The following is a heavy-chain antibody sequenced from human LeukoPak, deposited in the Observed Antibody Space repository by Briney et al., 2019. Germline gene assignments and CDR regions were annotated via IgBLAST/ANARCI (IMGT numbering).Heavy chain of an antibody. CDR2: INSDGSSI. CDR1: GFTFSSYW. D-gene: IGHD5-12*01. J-gene: IGHJ4*02. V-gene: IGHV3-74*03. CDR3: AREGRVSGYDFDS. Sequence: QPGGSLRLSCAASGFTFSSYWMHWVHQDPGKGLVWVSRINSDGSSITYADSVKGRFTISRDNAKNTLYLQMNSLGVEDTAVYYCAREGRVSGYDFDSWGQGTLVTVSS.